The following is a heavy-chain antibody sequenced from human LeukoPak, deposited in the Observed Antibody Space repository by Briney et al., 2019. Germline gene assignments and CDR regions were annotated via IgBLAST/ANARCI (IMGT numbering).Heavy chain of an antibody. CDR1: GYTFTGYY. CDR2: INPNSGGT. D-gene: IGHD2-2*02. V-gene: IGHV1-2*02. CDR3: ARDPLYCSSTSCYIS. Sequence: ASVKVSXKASGYTFTGYYMHWVRQAPGQGLEWMGWINPNSGGTNYAQKFQGRVTMTRDTSISTAYMELSRLRSDDTAVYYCARDPLYCSSTSCYISWGQGTLVTVSS. J-gene: IGHJ4*02.